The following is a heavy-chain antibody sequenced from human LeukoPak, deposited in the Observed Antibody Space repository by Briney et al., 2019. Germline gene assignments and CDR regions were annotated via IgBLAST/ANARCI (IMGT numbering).Heavy chain of an antibody. Sequence: SETLSLTCAVYGGSFSGYYWSWIRQPPGKGLEWIGEINHSGSTNYNPSLKSRVTISVDTSKNQFSLKLSSVTAADTAVYYCAKTGYSSGWYSSQLFDYWGQGTLVTVSS. CDR2: INHSGST. D-gene: IGHD6-19*01. V-gene: IGHV4-34*01. CDR3: AKTGYSSGWYSSQLFDY. J-gene: IGHJ4*02. CDR1: GGSFSGYY.